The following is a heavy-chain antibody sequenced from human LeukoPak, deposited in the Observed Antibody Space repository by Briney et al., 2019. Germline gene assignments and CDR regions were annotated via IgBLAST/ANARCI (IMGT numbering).Heavy chain of an antibody. V-gene: IGHV3-30*19. D-gene: IGHD5-12*01. J-gene: IGHJ4*02. CDR3: ARARPSMWIDY. CDR1: GFTFSSYG. CDR2: ISYDGSDK. Sequence: HPGGSLRLSCAASGFTFSSYGMHWVRQAPGKGLEWVAVISYDGSDKFYADSVKGRFTISRDSSKNTLYLQMNSLRPEDTAVYYCARARPSMWIDYWGQGTLVTVSS.